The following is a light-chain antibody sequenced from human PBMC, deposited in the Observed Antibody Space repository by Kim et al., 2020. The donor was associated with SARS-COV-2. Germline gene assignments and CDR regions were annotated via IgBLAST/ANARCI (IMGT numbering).Light chain of an antibody. CDR3: SSYASGSTM. V-gene: IGLV2-23*02. CDR1: SSDVGSYNL. CDR2: EVS. J-gene: IGLJ3*02. Sequence: PGQSISISCTGTSSDVGSYNLVSWYQQHPGKAPRLMIYEVSKRPSGVSSRFSGFKFDNTASLTISGLQAEDEADYFCSSYASGSTMFGGGTKVTVL.